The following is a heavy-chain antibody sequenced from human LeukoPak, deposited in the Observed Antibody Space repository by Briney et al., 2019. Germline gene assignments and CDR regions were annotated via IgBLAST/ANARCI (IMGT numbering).Heavy chain of an antibody. V-gene: IGHV1-2*02. CDR3: ARGGPGYCSSTSCQAALDY. CDR2: INPNSGGT. CDR1: GYTFTVYY. D-gene: IGHD2-2*01. J-gene: IGHJ4*02. Sequence: GASVKVSCTASGYTFTVYYMHWVRQAPGQGLEWMGWINPNSGGTNYAQKFQGRVTMTRDTSISTAYMELSRLRSDDTAVYYCARGGPGYCSSTSCQAALDYWGQGTLVTVSS.